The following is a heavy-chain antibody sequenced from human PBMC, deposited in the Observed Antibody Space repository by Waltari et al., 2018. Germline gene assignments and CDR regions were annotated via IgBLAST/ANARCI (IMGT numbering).Heavy chain of an antibody. CDR1: GYTFTGYY. D-gene: IGHD3-9*01. CDR3: VTYDMLTGYYRVDY. V-gene: IGHV1-2*06. Sequence: QVQLVPSGAEVTKPASSVKVSCQSSGYTFTGYYMHWVRQAPGQGLEWMGRINPKSGGTNYAQKFQGRGTISADKSISTAYLQWSSLKASDTAMYYFVTYDMLTGYYRVDYWGQGTLVTVSS. J-gene: IGHJ4*02. CDR2: INPKSGGT.